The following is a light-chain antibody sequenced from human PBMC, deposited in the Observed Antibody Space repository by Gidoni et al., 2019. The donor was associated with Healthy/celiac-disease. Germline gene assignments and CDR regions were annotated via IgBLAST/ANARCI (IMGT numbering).Light chain of an antibody. CDR1: SSNIGINT. CDR3: AAWDDSLNGL. J-gene: IGLJ1*01. Sequence: QSVLTQPPSASGTPGQRVTISCSGSSSNIGINTVHWYQQLPGTAPKLLIYSNTQRPSGVPDRFSGSKSGTSASLAISGLQSEDEADYYCAAWDDSLNGLFGTGTKVTVL. V-gene: IGLV1-44*01. CDR2: SNT.